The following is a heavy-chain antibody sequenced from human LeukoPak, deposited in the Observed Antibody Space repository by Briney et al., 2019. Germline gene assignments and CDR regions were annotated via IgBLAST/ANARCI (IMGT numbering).Heavy chain of an antibody. V-gene: IGHV1-18*01. D-gene: IGHD6-13*01. CDR2: ISPYNGDT. J-gene: IGHJ4*02. CDR3: ARGRHSSSWDEDFDY. Sequence: ASVKVSCKASGYTFTSYDINWVRQAPGQGLEWMGWISPYNGDTRYAQKVQGRVTMTTDTSTSTAYMELRSLRSDDTAVYYCARGRHSSSWDEDFDYWGQGTLVTVSS. CDR1: GYTFTSYD.